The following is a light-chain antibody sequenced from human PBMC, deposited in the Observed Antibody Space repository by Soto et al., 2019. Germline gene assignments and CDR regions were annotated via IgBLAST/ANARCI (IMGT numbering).Light chain of an antibody. V-gene: IGLV2-14*02. CDR3: VSYTSSTTYV. CDR1: SSEIETYNL. CDR2: EVL. Sequence: QSALTQPASVSGSPGQSITISCTGSSSEIETYNLVSWYQQYPGKAPKLIIFEVLKRPSGVSHRFSGSKSGSTASLIISRLQTEDEADYYCVSYTSSTTYVFGTGTKLTVL. J-gene: IGLJ1*01.